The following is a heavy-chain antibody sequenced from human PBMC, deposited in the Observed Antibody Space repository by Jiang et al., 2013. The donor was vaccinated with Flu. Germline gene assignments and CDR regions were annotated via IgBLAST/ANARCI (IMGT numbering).Heavy chain of an antibody. V-gene: IGHV3-33*08. CDR1: GFSFRTYT. J-gene: IGHJ6*02. CDR3: VVFGDPWGEYYYGKDD. Sequence: VQLVESGGGVVQSGTSVRLSCAASGFSFRTYTLHWVRQAPGKGLEWVAAIWSDGSKAFYVDSVKGRFNISRDNSKNMLYLEMNSLRVEDTAEYYCVVFGDPWGEYYYGKDDWGQGTTVTVSS. D-gene: IGHD3-16*01. CDR2: IWSDGSKA.